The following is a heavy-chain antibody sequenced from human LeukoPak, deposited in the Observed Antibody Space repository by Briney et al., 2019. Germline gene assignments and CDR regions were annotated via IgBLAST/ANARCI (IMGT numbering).Heavy chain of an antibody. CDR3: ARDPPRSSSVTTP. Sequence: ASVKVSCKASGCTFTGYYMHWVRQAPGQGLEWMGWINPNSGGTNYAQKFQGRVTMTRDTSISTAYMELSRLRSDDTAVYYCARDPPRSSSVTTPWGQGTLVTVSS. CDR2: INPNSGGT. J-gene: IGHJ5*02. D-gene: IGHD1-26*01. V-gene: IGHV1-2*02. CDR1: GCTFTGYY.